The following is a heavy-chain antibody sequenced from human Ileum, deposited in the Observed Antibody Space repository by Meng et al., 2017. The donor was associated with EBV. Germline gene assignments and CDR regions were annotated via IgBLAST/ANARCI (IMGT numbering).Heavy chain of an antibody. J-gene: IGHJ4*02. CDR2: INTDNGET. CDR1: GYTFTRYP. V-gene: IGHV1-3*04. Sequence: QVHLVQFGAEFKKPGASGKLSCKASGYTFTRYPIHWVRQAPGQRPEWMGWINTDNGETEFSQKFQGRVTITRDTSATTAYMELISLRSEDTAVYYCASRPGFNIGPFDFWGQGTLVTVSS. CDR3: ASRPGFNIGPFDF. D-gene: IGHD3/OR15-3a*01.